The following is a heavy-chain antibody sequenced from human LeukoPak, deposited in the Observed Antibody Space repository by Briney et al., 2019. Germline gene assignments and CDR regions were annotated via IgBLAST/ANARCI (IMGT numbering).Heavy chain of an antibody. CDR1: GYTFTGYY. CDR3: ARDLGVAVRPFSLHY. CDR2: INPNSGGT. V-gene: IGHV1-2*02. Sequence: GASVKVSCKASGYTFTGYYMHWVRQAPGQGLEWMGWINPNSGGTNYAQKFQGRVTMTRDTSISTAYMELSRLRSDDTAIYYCARDLGVAVRPFSLHYWGQGTLVTVSS. D-gene: IGHD6-6*01. J-gene: IGHJ4*02.